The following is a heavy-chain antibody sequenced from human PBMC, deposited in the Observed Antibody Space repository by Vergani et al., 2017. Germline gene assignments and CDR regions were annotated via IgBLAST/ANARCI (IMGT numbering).Heavy chain of an antibody. D-gene: IGHD3-22*01. CDR1: GGSISSSSYY. CDR2: IYHSGST. V-gene: IGHV4-39*07. CDR3: ARGSYDSSGPYYFDY. Sequence: QLQLQESGPGLVKPSETLSLTCTVSGGSISSSSYYWGWIRQPPGKGLEWIGYIYHSGSTYYNPSLKSRVTISVARSKNQFSLKLSSVTAADTAVYYCARGSYDSSGPYYFDYWGQGTLVTVSS. J-gene: IGHJ4*02.